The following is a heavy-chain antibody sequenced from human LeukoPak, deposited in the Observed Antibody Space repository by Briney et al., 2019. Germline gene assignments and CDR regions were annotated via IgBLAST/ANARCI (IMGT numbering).Heavy chain of an antibody. Sequence: SETLSLTCSVSGGSISSSSYYWGWIRQPPGKGLEWIGTIYYSGTTFYSPSLKSRVTISLDTSKNQFSLKLSSVTAADTAVYYCAGMRITTPTVRTLDYWGQGTLVTVSS. CDR1: GGSISSSSYY. J-gene: IGHJ4*02. D-gene: IGHD1-14*01. CDR2: IYYSGTT. CDR3: AGMRITTPTVRTLDY. V-gene: IGHV4-39*07.